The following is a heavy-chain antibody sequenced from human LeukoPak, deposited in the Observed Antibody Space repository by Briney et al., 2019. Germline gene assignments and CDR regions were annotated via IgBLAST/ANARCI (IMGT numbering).Heavy chain of an antibody. D-gene: IGHD1-26*01. J-gene: IGHJ4*02. V-gene: IGHV3-48*03. Sequence: GGPLRLSCAASGFTFSSYEMNWVRQAPGKGLEWVSYITSSGNIIYYADSVKGRFTISRDNAKNSLYLQMNSLRAEDTALYYCARSGDYWGQGTLVTVSS. CDR3: ARSGDY. CDR2: ITSSGNII. CDR1: GFTFSSYE.